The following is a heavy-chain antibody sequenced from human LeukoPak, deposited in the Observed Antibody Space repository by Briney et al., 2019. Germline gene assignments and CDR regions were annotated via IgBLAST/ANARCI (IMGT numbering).Heavy chain of an antibody. CDR3: ARLYCSTISCDLSASYYYMDV. Sequence: PGGSLRLSCAVSGFTFSRHWMSWVRQAPGKGLEWVSNIKRDGSEKHYVDSLKGRFTVSRDNAKSTLYLQMNSLRAEDTAVYHCARLYCSTISCDLSASYYYMDVWGKGTTVTVSS. CDR2: IKRDGSEK. CDR1: GFTFSRHW. J-gene: IGHJ6*03. D-gene: IGHD2-2*01. V-gene: IGHV3-7*01.